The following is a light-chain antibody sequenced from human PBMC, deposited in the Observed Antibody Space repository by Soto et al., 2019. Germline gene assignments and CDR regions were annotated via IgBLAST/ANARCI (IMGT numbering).Light chain of an antibody. CDR1: SSTIGAGFD. CDR2: GDT. V-gene: IGLV1-40*01. J-gene: IGLJ2*01. Sequence: QSVLTQPPSVSGAPGQRVTISCTGSSSTIGAGFDVHWYQQLPGAAPKLLIYGDTNRPSGVPDRFSGSKSGTSASLVITGLQAEDEADYSCQSYDTALSVYVVFGGGTKVTVL. CDR3: QSYDTALSVYVV.